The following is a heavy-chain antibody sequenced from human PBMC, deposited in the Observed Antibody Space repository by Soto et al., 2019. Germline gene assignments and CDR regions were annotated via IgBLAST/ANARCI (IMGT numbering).Heavy chain of an antibody. D-gene: IGHD4-17*01. CDR1: GDSVSSNRAA. J-gene: IGHJ6*02. CDR3: ARERESTVAYYYYYGMDV. V-gene: IGHV6-1*01. CDR2: TYYRSKWYN. Sequence: SQTLSLTXAVSGDSVSSNRAAWNWIRQSPSRGLEWLGRTYYRSKWYNDYAVSVKSRITINPDTSKNQFSLQLNSVTPEDTAVYYCARERESTVAYYYYYGMDVWGQGTTVTVSS.